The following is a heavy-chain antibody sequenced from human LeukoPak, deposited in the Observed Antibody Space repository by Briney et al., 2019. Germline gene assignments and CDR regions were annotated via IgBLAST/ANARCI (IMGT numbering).Heavy chain of an antibody. Sequence: SGTLSLTCAVSGGSISSSNWWSWVRQPPGKGLEWIGEIYHSGSTNYNPSLKSRVTISVDKSKNQFSLKLSSVTAADTAVYYCARVITMIVVPYIRGAFDIWGQGTMVTVSS. CDR3: ARVITMIVVPYIRGAFDI. CDR1: GGSISSSNW. D-gene: IGHD3-22*01. CDR2: IYHSGST. J-gene: IGHJ3*02. V-gene: IGHV4-4*02.